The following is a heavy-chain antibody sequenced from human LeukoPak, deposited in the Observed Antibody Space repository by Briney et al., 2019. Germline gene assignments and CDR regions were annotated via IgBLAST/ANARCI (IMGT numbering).Heavy chain of an antibody. D-gene: IGHD6-13*01. V-gene: IGHV1-2*04. CDR3: ARACSSSYFYFDY. J-gene: IGHJ4*02. CDR2: INPNSGGT. CDR1: GYTFTGYY. Sequence: ASVKVSCKASGYTFTGYYMHWVRQAPGQGLEWMGWINPNSGGTNYAQKFQGWVTMTRDTSISTAYMELSRLRSDDTAVYYCARACSSSYFYFDYWGQGTLVTVSS.